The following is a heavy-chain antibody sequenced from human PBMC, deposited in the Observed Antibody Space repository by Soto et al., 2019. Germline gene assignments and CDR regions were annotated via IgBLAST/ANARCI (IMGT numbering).Heavy chain of an antibody. CDR3: ARGGYSTRVGSLYYFDY. CDR2: IYYSGST. V-gene: IGHV4-59*01. Sequence: SETLSLTCTVSGGSISSYYWSWIRQPPGKGLEWIGYIYYSGSTNYNPSLKSRVTISVDTSKNQFSLKLSSVTAADTAVYYCARGGYSTRVGSLYYFDYWGQGTLVTVSS. J-gene: IGHJ4*02. CDR1: GGSISSYY. D-gene: IGHD6-13*01.